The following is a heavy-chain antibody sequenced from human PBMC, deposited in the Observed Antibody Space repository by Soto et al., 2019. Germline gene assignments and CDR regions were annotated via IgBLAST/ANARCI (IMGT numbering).Heavy chain of an antibody. D-gene: IGHD6-19*01. CDR3: ARFNSRSGTEYFDY. CDR2: IYHSGST. V-gene: IGHV4-31*03. Sequence: QVKLQESGPGLVQPAQTLSLSCTVSGGSITSGGIYWSWLRQHPRQGLEWIGYIYHSGSTTYNPSLTSWQTISVDTSKNQFTLTVTSLTVADTALYYCARFNSRSGTEYFDYWGQGTLVTVSS. CDR1: GGSITSGGIY. J-gene: IGHJ4*02.